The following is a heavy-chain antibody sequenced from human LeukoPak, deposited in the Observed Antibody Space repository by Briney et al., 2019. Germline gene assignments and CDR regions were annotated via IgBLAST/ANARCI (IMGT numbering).Heavy chain of an antibody. CDR2: ISSSSSYI. D-gene: IGHD3-3*01. V-gene: IGHV3-21*01. CDR1: GFTFSIYS. Sequence: GGSLRLSCAASGFTFSIYSMNWVRQAPGKGLEWVSSISSSSSYIYYADSVKGRFTISRDNAKNSLYLQMNSLRAEDTAVYYCARPLWSGYALDVWGKGTTVTVSS. CDR3: ARPLWSGYALDV. J-gene: IGHJ6*04.